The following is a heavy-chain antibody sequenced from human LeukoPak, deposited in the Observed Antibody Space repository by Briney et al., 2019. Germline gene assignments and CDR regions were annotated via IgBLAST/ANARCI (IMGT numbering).Heavy chain of an antibody. Sequence: GGSLRLSCAASGFTFSSYALTWVRQAPGKGLEWVSAISGGGDSTYYADSVKGRFTVSRDNSKNTLYLQMNSLRAEDTAVYYCAKDGGYDFDYWGQGTLVTVSS. D-gene: IGHD5-12*01. CDR1: GFTFSSYA. CDR2: ISGGGDST. V-gene: IGHV3-23*01. J-gene: IGHJ4*02. CDR3: AKDGGYDFDY.